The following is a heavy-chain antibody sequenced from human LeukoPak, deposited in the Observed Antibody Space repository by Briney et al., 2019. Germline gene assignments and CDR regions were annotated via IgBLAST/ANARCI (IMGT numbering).Heavy chain of an antibody. J-gene: IGHJ5*02. Sequence: GGSLRLSCAASGFTFGDYAMHWVRQAPGKGLEWVSLISGDGGSTYYADSVKGRFTISRDNAQNSLYLQMNSLRDEDTAVYYCAIEGYCSGGTCYTNWFDTWGQGTLVTVSS. CDR3: AIEGYCSGGTCYTNWFDT. CDR2: ISGDGGST. CDR1: GFTFGDYA. V-gene: IGHV3-43*02. D-gene: IGHD2-15*01.